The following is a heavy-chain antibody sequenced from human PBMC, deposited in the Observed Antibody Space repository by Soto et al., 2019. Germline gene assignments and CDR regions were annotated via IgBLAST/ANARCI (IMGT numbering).Heavy chain of an antibody. J-gene: IGHJ3*02. V-gene: IGHV3-66*01. CDR1: GFTVSSNY. CDR3: ARVLKFWSGKVHAFDI. CDR2: IYSGGST. D-gene: IGHD3-3*01. Sequence: GGSLRLSCAASGFTVSSNYMSWVRQAPGKGLEWVSVIYSGGSTYYADSVKGRFTISRDNSKNTLYLQMNSLRAEDTAVYYCARVLKFWSGKVHAFDIWGQGTMVTVS.